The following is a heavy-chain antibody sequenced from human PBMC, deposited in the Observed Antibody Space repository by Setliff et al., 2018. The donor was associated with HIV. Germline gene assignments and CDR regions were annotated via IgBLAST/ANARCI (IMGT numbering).Heavy chain of an antibody. D-gene: IGHD6-13*01. J-gene: IGHJ4*02. CDR2: INTRKGDA. V-gene: IGHV1-46*01. CDR3: ATMSRSSRNWAIFDY. Sequence: GASVKVSCKASGYSFTGHSVHWLRQAPGLGPEWLAVINTRKGDAIVARNFQGRVTLARDTSTNTVYMELRSLRSEDTAIYYCATMSRSSRNWAIFDYWGQGVLVTSPQ. CDR1: GYSFTGHS.